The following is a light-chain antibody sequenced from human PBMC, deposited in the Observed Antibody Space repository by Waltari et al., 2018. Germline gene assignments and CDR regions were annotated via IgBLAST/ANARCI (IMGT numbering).Light chain of an antibody. CDR2: AAS. J-gene: IGKJ5*01. CDR1: QDISSY. Sequence: DIQITQSPSSLSASVGDRVTIPSRASQDISSYLAWFQQKPGKAPKSLIYAASSLQSGVPSKFSGSGSGTDFTLTISYLQPEDFATYYCQQYKSYPLTFGQGTRLQIK. V-gene: IGKV1-16*02. CDR3: QQYKSYPLT.